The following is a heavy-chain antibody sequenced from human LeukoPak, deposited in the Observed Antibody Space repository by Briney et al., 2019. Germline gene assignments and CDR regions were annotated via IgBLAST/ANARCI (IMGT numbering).Heavy chain of an antibody. CDR3: ARSRRGYYMDV. V-gene: IGHV1-8*01. J-gene: IGHJ6*03. CDR2: MNPGSGDT. Sequence: ASVKVSCKASGYPFSNYDVNWVRQATGQGLEWMAWMNPGSGDTGYAQKFQGRPTMSSNISMNTASMELRSLTSEDTAVYFCARSRRGYYMDVWGTGTPVTVSS. CDR1: GYPFSNYD.